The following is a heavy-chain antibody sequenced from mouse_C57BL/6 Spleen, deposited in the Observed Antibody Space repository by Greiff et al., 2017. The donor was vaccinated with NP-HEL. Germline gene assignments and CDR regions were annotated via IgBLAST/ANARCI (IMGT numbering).Heavy chain of an antibody. V-gene: IGHV14-4*01. CDR2: IDPENGDT. J-gene: IGHJ3*01. D-gene: IGHD4-1*01. Sequence: EVMLVESGAELVRPGASVKLSCTASGFNIKDDYMHWVKQRPEQGLEWIGWIDPENGDTEYASKFQGKATITADTSSNTAYMQLSSLTSEDTAVYYCTTLTGGFAYWGQGTLVTVSA. CDR3: TTLTGGFAY. CDR1: GFNIKDDY.